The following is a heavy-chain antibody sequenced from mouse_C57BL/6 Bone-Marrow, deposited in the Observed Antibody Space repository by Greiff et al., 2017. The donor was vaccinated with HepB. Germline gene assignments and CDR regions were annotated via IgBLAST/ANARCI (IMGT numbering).Heavy chain of an antibody. CDR1: GFTFSDYG. CDR2: ISSGSSTI. D-gene: IGHD1-1*01. J-gene: IGHJ2*01. V-gene: IGHV5-17*01. Sequence: EVMLVESGGGLVKPGGSLKLSCAASGFTFSDYGMHWVRQAPEKGLEWVAYISSGSSTIYYADTVKGRFTISRDNAKNTLFLQMTSLRSEDTAMYYCARRTTVVGYFDYWGQGTTLTVSS. CDR3: ARRTTVVGYFDY.